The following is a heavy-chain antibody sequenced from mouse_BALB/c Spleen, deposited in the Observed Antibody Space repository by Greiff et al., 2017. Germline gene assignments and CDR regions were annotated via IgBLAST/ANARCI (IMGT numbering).Heavy chain of an antibody. CDR3: AREGKTYYRYDGYYFDY. J-gene: IGHJ2*01. CDR1: GFTFSSYA. CDR2: ISSGGST. Sequence: EVQVVESGGGLVKPGGSLKLSCAASGFTFSSYAMSWVRQTPEKRLEWVASISSGGSTYYPDSVKGRFTISRDNARNILYLQMSSLRSEDTAMYYCAREGKTYYRYDGYYFDYWGQGTTLTVSS. V-gene: IGHV5-6-5*01. D-gene: IGHD2-14*01.